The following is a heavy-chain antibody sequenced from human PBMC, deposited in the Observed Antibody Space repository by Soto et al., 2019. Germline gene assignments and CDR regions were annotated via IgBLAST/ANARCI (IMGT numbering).Heavy chain of an antibody. V-gene: IGHV3-23*01. CDR2: ISGSGGST. CDR1: GFTFSSYA. Sequence: GGSLRLSCAASGFTFSSYAMSWVRQAPGKGLEWVSAISGSGGSTYYADSVKGRFTISRDNSKNTLYLQMNSLRAEDTAAYHCVRDLLGSGGHFDYWGQGTPVTVSS. CDR3: VRDLLGSGGHFDY. J-gene: IGHJ4*02. D-gene: IGHD7-27*01.